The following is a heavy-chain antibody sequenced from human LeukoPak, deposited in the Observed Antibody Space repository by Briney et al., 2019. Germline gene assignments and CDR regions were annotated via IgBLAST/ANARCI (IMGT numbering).Heavy chain of an antibody. D-gene: IGHD5-12*01. Sequence: GGSLSLSCVASLLILSRDGMHGVGQAPGKGLEGVAFMWSDGINQYYADSVKGRFAISIDNSQNTLYLQMNRLRGQDTAVQDCARDRGAGGYDHDYWGQGALVTVSS. V-gene: IGHV3-33*01. CDR2: MWSDGINQ. J-gene: IGHJ4*02. CDR1: LLILSRDG. CDR3: ARDRGAGGYDHDY.